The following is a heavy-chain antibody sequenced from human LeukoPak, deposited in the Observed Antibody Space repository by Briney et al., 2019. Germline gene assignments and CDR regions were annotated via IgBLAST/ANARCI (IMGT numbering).Heavy chain of an antibody. D-gene: IGHD3-9*01. V-gene: IGHV4-34*01. CDR1: GGSFSGYY. CDR2: INHSGST. CDR3: ARGTGAYDILTGYYYYYYMDV. Sequence: SETLSLTCAVYGGSFSGYYWSWIRQPPGKGLEWIGEINHSGSTNYNPSLKSRVTISVDTSKNQFSLKLSSVTAADTAVYYCARGTGAYDILTGYYYYYYMDVWGKGTTVTISS. J-gene: IGHJ6*03.